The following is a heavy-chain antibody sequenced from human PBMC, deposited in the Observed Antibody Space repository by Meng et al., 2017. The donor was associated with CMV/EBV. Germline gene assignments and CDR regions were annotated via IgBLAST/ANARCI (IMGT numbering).Heavy chain of an antibody. CDR2: IITIFGTA. D-gene: IGHD2-2*01. CDR1: GGTFRSYS. Sequence: SVKVSCKASGGTFRSYSISWVRQAPGQGLEWMGGIITIFGTANYAQKFQGRVTITTDESTSTAYMELISLRSEDTAVYYCARGGEYCSSTSCFELDYWGQGTLVTVSS. V-gene: IGHV1-69*05. CDR3: ARGGEYCSSTSCFELDY. J-gene: IGHJ4*02.